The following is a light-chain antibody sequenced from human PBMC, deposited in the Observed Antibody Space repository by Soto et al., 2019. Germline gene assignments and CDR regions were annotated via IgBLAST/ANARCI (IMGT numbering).Light chain of an antibody. Sequence: EIVMTQSPLSLPVTPGEPASISCRSSQSLLYSNGNNYLDWYVQKPGQSPQLLIYLGSNRASGVHDRFSGGGSGTDFTLKISRVEAEDVGVYYCMQALDMRTFGGGTKVEIK. V-gene: IGKV2-28*01. CDR2: LGS. CDR3: MQALDMRT. CDR1: QSLLYSNGNNY. J-gene: IGKJ4*01.